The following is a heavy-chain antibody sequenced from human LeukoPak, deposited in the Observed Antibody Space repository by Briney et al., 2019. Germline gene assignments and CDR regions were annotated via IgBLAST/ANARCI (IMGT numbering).Heavy chain of an antibody. V-gene: IGHV3-23*01. Sequence: GGSPRLSCAASGFTFSSYAMSWVRQAPGKGLEWVSAISGSGGSTYYADSVEGRFTISRDNSKNTLYLQMNSLRAEDTAVYYCAKDRPDTAMVISYPYWGQGTLVTVSS. J-gene: IGHJ4*02. CDR3: AKDRPDTAMVISYPY. CDR1: GFTFSSYA. CDR2: ISGSGGST. D-gene: IGHD5-18*01.